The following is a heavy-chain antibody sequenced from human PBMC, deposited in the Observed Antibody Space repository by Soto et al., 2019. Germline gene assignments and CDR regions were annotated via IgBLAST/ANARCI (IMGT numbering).Heavy chain of an antibody. V-gene: IGHV3-23*01. D-gene: IGHD1-26*01. J-gene: IGHJ4*02. CDR2: ITDTSSNT. CDR1: GFSFSNYA. CDR3: AKPKSGRAGAFDY. Sequence: EVQLLESGGGLVQPGGSLRLACAASGFSFSNYAMSWVRLAPGKGLEWVSSITDTSSNTFFADSVKGRFTISRDNSKNTVYLQRDSLRAEDTAVYYCAKPKSGRAGAFDYWGQGTLVTVSS.